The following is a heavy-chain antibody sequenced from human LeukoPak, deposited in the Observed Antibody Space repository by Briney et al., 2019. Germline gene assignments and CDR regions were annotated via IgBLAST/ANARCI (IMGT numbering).Heavy chain of an antibody. CDR1: GFTFSSYW. Sequence: GGSLRLSCAASGFTFSSYWMHWVRQAPGKGLVWVSRINSDGSSTSYADSVKGRFTISRDNAKNSLYLQMNSLRAEDTAVYYCARVQSSTSYLNGMGYWGQGTLVTVSS. CDR3: ARVQSSTSYLNGMGY. D-gene: IGHD2-2*01. CDR2: INSDGSST. J-gene: IGHJ4*02. V-gene: IGHV3-74*01.